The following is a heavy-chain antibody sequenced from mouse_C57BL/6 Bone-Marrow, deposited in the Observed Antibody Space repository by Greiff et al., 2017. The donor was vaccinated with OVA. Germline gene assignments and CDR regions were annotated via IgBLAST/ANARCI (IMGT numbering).Heavy chain of an antibody. CDR3: ARRTIYFDY. J-gene: IGHJ2*01. Sequence: DVKLQESGGGLVKPGGSLKLSCAASGFTFSSYAMSWVRQTPEKRLEWVATISDGGSYTYYPDNVKGRFTISRDNAKNNLYLQMSHLKSEDTAMYYCARRTIYFDYWGQGTTLTVSS. CDR1: GFTFSSYA. D-gene: IGHD1-1*02. CDR2: ISDGGSYT. V-gene: IGHV5-4*03.